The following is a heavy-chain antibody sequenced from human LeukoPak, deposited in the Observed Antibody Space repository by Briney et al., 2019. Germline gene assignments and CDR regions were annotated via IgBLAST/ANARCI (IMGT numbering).Heavy chain of an antibody. CDR1: GYTFTSYG. J-gene: IGHJ6*03. CDR2: ISAYNGNT. Sequence: GASVKVSCKASGYTFTSYGISWVRQAPGQGLEWMGWISAYNGNTNYAQKLQGRVTMTTDTSTSTAYMELRSLRSDDTAVYYCARDSGITIAKGVPYYYYMDVWGKGTTVTVSS. D-gene: IGHD3-10*01. CDR3: ARDSGITIAKGVPYYYYMDV. V-gene: IGHV1-18*01.